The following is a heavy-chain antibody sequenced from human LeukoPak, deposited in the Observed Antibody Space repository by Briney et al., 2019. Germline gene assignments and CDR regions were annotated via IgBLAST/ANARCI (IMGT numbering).Heavy chain of an antibody. V-gene: IGHV1-69*13. D-gene: IGHD3-10*01. J-gene: IGHJ6*02. CDR1: GGTFGSYA. CDR3: SRLTWAELLWFGEPSYYYGMDV. CDR2: IIPIFGTA. Sequence: SVKVSCKASGGTFGSYAISWVRQAPGQGLEWMGGIIPIFGTANYAQKFQGRVTITADESTSTAYMELSSLRSEDTAVYYCSRLTWAELLWFGEPSYYYGMDVWGQGTTVTVSS.